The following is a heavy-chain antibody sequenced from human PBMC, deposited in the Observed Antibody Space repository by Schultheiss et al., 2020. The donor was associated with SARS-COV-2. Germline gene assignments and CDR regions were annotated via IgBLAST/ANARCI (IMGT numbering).Heavy chain of an antibody. V-gene: IGHV4-31*03. D-gene: IGHD1-1*01. CDR3: ARVPGYYGMDV. CDR2: IYNSGSP. CDR1: GGSITSGAYY. J-gene: IGHJ6*02. Sequence: SETLSLTCTVSGGSITSGAYYWSWIRQHPGKGLEYIGHIYNSGSPAYNPSLKSRVAISKDTSKNQVSLKLTSVTAADTAVYYGARVPGYYGMDVWGQGTTVTVSS.